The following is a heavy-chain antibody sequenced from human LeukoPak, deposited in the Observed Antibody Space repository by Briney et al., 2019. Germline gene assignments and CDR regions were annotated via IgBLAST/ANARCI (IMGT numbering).Heavy chain of an antibody. V-gene: IGHV4-59*01. D-gene: IGHD6-19*01. CDR3: ARGGRYSSGWYQDY. CDR1: GGSISSYY. Sequence: SETLSLTCTVSGGSISSYYWSWIRQPPGKGLEWIGYIYYSGSTNYNPSLKSRVTISVDTSKNQFPLKLSSVTAADTAVYYCARGGRYSSGWYQDYWGQGTLVTVSS. CDR2: IYYSGST. J-gene: IGHJ4*02.